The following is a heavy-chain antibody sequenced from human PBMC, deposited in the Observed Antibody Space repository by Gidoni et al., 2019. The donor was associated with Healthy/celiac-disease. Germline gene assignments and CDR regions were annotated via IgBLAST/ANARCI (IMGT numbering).Heavy chain of an antibody. Sequence: QVQLQASGPGLVKPSETLSLTCTVSGGSISSYYWSWIRQPPGKGLEWIGYIYYSGSTNYNPSLKSRVTISVDTSKNQFSLKLSSVTAADTAVYYCARGEYGDRFDYWGQGTLVTVSS. CDR3: ARGEYGDRFDY. CDR1: GGSISSYY. CDR2: IYYSGST. D-gene: IGHD4-17*01. J-gene: IGHJ4*02. V-gene: IGHV4-59*01.